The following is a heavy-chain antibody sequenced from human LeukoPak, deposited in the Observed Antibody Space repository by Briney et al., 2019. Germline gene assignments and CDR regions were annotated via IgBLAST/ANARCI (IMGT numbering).Heavy chain of an antibody. CDR2: ISGSGGST. V-gene: IGHV3-23*01. CDR3: AKELWFGESHLQKYYYYYYGMDV. CDR1: GFTFSSYA. D-gene: IGHD3-10*01. Sequence: PGGSLRLSCAASGFTFSSYAMSWVRQAPGKGLEWVSAISGSGGSTYYADSVKGRFTISRDNSKNTLYLQMNSLRAEDTAVYYCAKELWFGESHLQKYYYYYYGMDVWGQGTTVTVSS. J-gene: IGHJ6*02.